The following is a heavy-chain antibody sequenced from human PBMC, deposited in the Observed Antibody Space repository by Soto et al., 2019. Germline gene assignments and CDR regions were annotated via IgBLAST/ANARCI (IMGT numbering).Heavy chain of an antibody. CDR3: ARTQLSTYYYDSSGYFLDY. CDR1: GFTFSSYA. D-gene: IGHD3-22*01. J-gene: IGHJ4*02. CDR2: ISYDGSNK. V-gene: IGHV3-30*04. Sequence: GGSLRLSCAASGFTFSSYAMHWVRQAPGKGLEWVAVISYDGSNKYYADSVKGRFTISRDNSKNTLYLQMNSLRAEDTAVYYCARTQLSTYYYDSSGYFLDYWGQGTLVTVSS.